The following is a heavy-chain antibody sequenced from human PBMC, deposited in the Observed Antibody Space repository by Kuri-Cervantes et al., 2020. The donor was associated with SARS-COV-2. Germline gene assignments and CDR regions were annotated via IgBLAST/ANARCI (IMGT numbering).Heavy chain of an antibody. CDR3: ASAVAGLFDY. Sequence: GGSLRLSCAASGFTFSDHYMDWVRQAQGKGLEWVGRTRNKANSYTTEYAASKKGRFTISRDDSKNSLYLQMNSLKTEDTAVYYCASAVAGLFDYWGQGTLVTVSS. CDR1: GFTFSDHY. CDR2: TRNKANSYTT. D-gene: IGHD6-19*01. V-gene: IGHV3-72*01. J-gene: IGHJ4*02.